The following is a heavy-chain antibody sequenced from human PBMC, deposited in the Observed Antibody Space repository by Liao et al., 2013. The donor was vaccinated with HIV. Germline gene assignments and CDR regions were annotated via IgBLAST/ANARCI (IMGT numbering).Heavy chain of an antibody. D-gene: IGHD5-18*01. CDR2: INHGGFT. CDR1: GGSFTASY. J-gene: IGHJ4*02. Sequence: QVQLQQWGAGLLKPSETLSLTCAVYGGSFTASYWNWIRQPPGKGLEWIGEINHGGFTSYNPSLESRVTISVDTSKSHFSLKLSSVTAADTAVYFCVRVGGFTYGYEIDYWGQGSLVSVSS. V-gene: IGHV4-34*02. CDR3: VRVGGFTYGYEIDY.